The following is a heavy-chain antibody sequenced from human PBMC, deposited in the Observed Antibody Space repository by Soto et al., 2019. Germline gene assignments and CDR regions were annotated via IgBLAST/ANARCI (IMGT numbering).Heavy chain of an antibody. CDR2: INHSGST. CDR1: GGSFSGYY. D-gene: IGHD3-10*01. CDR3: AGGVVRGAYLDYYYYMDV. Sequence: PSETLSLTCAVYGGSFSGYYWSWIRQPPGKGLEWFGEINHSGSTNYIPSLKSRVTMSVDTSKDLFSLKLTSVTAADTAVFYCAGGVVRGAYLDYYYYMDVWGKGTTVTVS. J-gene: IGHJ6*03. V-gene: IGHV4-34*01.